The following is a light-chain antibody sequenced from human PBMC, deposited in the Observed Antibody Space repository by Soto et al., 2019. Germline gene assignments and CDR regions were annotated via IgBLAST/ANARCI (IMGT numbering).Light chain of an antibody. CDR2: NNH. CDR3: QSYDGTLTGVI. Sequence: QSVLTQPPSVSGAPGQSVTISCTGTSSNIGAGYDIHWYQQPPGTAPKLVIYNNHNRPSGVPDRFSGSKSGTSGSLAITGLQAEDEADYFCQSYDGTLTGVIFGGGTQLTV. J-gene: IGLJ2*01. CDR1: SSNIGAGYD. V-gene: IGLV1-40*01.